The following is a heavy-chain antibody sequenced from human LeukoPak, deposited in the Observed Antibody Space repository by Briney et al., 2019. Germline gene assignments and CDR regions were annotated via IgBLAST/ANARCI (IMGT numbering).Heavy chain of an antibody. D-gene: IGHD3-22*01. CDR3: ARHGYDSSGYQDYYFDY. Sequence: SETLSLTCGVSGGPISSYYWSWIRQPPGKGLDWIGYIYTSGSTNYNQSLKSRVSISVDTSKTRFSLKLSSVTAADTAVYYCARHGYDSSGYQDYYFDYWGQGTLVTVSS. J-gene: IGHJ4*02. CDR2: IYTSGST. V-gene: IGHV4-4*09. CDR1: GGPISSYY.